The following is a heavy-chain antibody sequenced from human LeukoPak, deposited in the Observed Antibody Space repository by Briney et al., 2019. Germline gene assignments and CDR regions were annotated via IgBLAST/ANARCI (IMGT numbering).Heavy chain of an antibody. J-gene: IGHJ6*03. CDR3: ARVRSFYYYYYYMDV. V-gene: IGHV4-34*01. CDR1: GGSFSAYY. CDR2: INHSGST. Sequence: SETLSLTCAVYGGSFSAYYWSWIRQPPGKGLEWIGEINHSGSTNHNPSLKSRVTISVDMSKNQFSLKLSSVTAADTAVYYCARVRSFYYYYYYMDVWGKGTTVTVSS.